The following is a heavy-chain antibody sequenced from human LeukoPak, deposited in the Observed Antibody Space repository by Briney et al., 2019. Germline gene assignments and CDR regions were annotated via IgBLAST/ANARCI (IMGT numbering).Heavy chain of an antibody. D-gene: IGHD7-27*01. J-gene: IGHJ4*02. CDR3: ARLTGATLGSPYYFDY. CDR2: IYYSGST. CDR1: GGSISSGGYY. Sequence: SETLSLTCTVSGGSISSGGYYWSWIRPHPGKGLEWIGYIYYSGSTYYNPSLKRRVTISVDTSKNQFSLKLSSVTAADTAVYYCARLTGATLGSPYYFDYWGQGTLVTVSS. V-gene: IGHV4-31*03.